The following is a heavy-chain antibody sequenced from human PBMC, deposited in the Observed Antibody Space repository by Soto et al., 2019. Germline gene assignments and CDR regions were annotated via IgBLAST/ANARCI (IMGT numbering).Heavy chain of an antibody. J-gene: IGHJ4*02. D-gene: IGHD3-16*01. CDR2: ISGSGGST. CDR1: GFTFSSYA. Sequence: EVQLLESGGGLVQPGGSLRLSCAASGFTFSSYAMSWVRQAPGKGLEWVSAISGSGGSTYYADSVKGRFTISRDNSKNTLYLQMNSLRAEDTAVYYCAKVFFMNSEQFPLFDYWGQGTLVTVSS. CDR3: AKVFFMNSEQFPLFDY. V-gene: IGHV3-23*01.